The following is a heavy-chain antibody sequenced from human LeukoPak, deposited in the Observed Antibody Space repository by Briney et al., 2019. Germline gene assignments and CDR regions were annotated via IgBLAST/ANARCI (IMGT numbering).Heavy chain of an antibody. Sequence: PGGSLRLSCVASGFTFSSYWMHWVRQAPGKGLVWVSRINIDGRSRSYADSVKGRFTISRDNAKNTLYLQMNSLRAEDTAVYYCARYPYCGGDCSLDYWGQGTLVTVSS. CDR1: GFTFSSYW. CDR3: ARYPYCGGDCSLDY. CDR2: INIDGRSR. D-gene: IGHD2-21*02. J-gene: IGHJ4*02. V-gene: IGHV3-74*01.